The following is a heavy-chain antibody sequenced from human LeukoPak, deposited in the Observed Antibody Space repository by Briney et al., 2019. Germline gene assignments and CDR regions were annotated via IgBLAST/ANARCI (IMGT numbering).Heavy chain of an antibody. Sequence: GGSLRLSCAASGFTFSTYAMSWVRQAPGNGLEWVSAISGSGGGTYYADSVKGRFTISRDNSKNTLSLQMNSLRAEDTAVYYCARDYAVGWGQGTLVTVSS. CDR2: ISGSGGGT. V-gene: IGHV3-23*01. J-gene: IGHJ4*02. CDR3: ARDYAVG. CDR1: GFTFSTYA. D-gene: IGHD3-16*01.